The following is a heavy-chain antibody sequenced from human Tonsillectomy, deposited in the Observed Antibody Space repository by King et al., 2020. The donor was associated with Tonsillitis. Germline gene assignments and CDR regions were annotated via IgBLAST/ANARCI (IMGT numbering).Heavy chain of an antibody. D-gene: IGHD3-10*01. CDR2: IHPGDSDT. CDR1: GYIFTSYW. Sequence: DVQLVESGAEVKKPGESLKISCQGSGYIFTSYWIGWVRQMPGKGLEWMGIIHPGDSDTRYSPSFQGQVAISADRSIGTAYLQWRSLKASDTAIYYCARQGDHYFGSGSFTDWGQGTLVTVSS. V-gene: IGHV5-51*01. CDR3: ARQGDHYFGSGSFTD. J-gene: IGHJ4*02.